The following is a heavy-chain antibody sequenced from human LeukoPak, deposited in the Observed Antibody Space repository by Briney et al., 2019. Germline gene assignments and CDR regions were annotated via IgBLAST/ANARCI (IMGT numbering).Heavy chain of an antibody. V-gene: IGHV3-74*01. CDR2: INTDGSST. CDR3: AGGDGDYADY. D-gene: IGHD4-17*01. J-gene: IGHJ4*02. CDR1: GFTFSSYW. Sequence: QTGGSLRLSCAASGFTFSSYWMHWVRQTPGKGLVWVSLINTDGSSTAYADSVRGRFTISRDNAKNTLYLQMNSLRAEDTAVYYCAGGDGDYADYWGQGTLVTVSS.